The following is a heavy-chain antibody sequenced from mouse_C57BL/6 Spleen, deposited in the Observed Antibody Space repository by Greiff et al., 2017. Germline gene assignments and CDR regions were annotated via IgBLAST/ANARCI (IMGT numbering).Heavy chain of an antibody. CDR2: IDPSDSYT. CDR3: ARGNYGNLDY. Sequence: QVQLQQPGAELVMPGASVKLSCKASGYTFTSYWMHWVKQRPGQGLEWIGEIDPSDSYTNYNQKFKGQSTLTVDKSSSTAYMQLSSLTSEDSAVYYCARGNYGNLDYWGQGTTLTVSS. J-gene: IGHJ2*01. CDR1: GYTFTSYW. D-gene: IGHD1-1*01. V-gene: IGHV1-69*01.